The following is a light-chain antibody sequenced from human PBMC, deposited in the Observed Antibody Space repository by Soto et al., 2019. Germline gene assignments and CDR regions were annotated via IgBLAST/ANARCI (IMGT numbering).Light chain of an antibody. CDR1: SSDVGGYDY. Sequence: QSALTQPASVSGSPGQSITISCTGTSSDVGGYDYVAWYQQYPDKAPKLLIYNVNNRPSGVSLRFSGSKSGNTASLTISGLLPEDEADYYCTSFTIIHTYLFATGTKVTV. CDR3: TSFTIIHTYL. V-gene: IGLV2-14*01. J-gene: IGLJ1*01. CDR2: NVN.